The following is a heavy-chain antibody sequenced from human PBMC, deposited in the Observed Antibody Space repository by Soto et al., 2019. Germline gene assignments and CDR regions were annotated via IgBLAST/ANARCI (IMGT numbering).Heavy chain of an antibody. J-gene: IGHJ6*03. D-gene: IGHD3-10*01. V-gene: IGHV3-11*01. CDR1: AFTFSDYY. CDR2: ISGSSITI. Sequence: PGGSLRLSCAASAFTFSDYYMSWIRQAPGKGLEWVSYISGSSITIYYADSVKGRFTISRDSAKNSLYLHMNSLRAEDTAVYYCARGPGPQNYYYYYMDVWGKGTTVTVSS. CDR3: ARGPGPQNYYYYYMDV.